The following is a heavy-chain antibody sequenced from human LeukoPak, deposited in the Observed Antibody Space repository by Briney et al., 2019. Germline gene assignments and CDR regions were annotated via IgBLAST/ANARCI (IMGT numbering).Heavy chain of an antibody. D-gene: IGHD5-12*01. Sequence: SGPTLVKPTQTLTLTCTFSGFSLSTSGVGVGWIRQPPGKALEWLALIYWNDDKRYSPSLKSRLTISKDASKNQVVLTMTNMDPVDTATYYCARSYSDYDYFNNWFDPWGQGTLVTVSS. J-gene: IGHJ5*02. CDR2: IYWNDDK. CDR3: ARSYSDYDYFNNWFDP. V-gene: IGHV2-5*01. CDR1: GFSLSTSGVG.